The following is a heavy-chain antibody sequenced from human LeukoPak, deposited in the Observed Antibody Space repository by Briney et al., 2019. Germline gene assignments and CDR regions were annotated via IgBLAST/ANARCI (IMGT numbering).Heavy chain of an antibody. CDR3: VRPRSPYSSTWLVDY. D-gene: IGHD6-13*01. Sequence: GASVKVSCKASGYTFTGYYMHWVRQAPGQGREWMGWINPNSGGTNYAQKFQGRVTMTRDTSISTAYMELSRLRSDDTAVYYCVRPRSPYSSTWLVDYWGQGTLVTVSS. V-gene: IGHV1-2*02. J-gene: IGHJ4*02. CDR1: GYTFTGYY. CDR2: INPNSGGT.